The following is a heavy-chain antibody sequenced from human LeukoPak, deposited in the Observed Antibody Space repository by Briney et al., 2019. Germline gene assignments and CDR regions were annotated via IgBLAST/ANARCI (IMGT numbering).Heavy chain of an antibody. CDR1: GDSISSPNW. D-gene: IGHD1-1*01. Sequence: PSETLSLTCAVSGDSISSPNWWSWVRQPPGKGLEWIGEISHIGNTNYNASLESRVTISLGKSKNQFSLKLSSVTAADTAVYFCARVTGTTPFDYWGQGTLVTVSS. CDR3: ARVTGTTPFDY. J-gene: IGHJ4*02. V-gene: IGHV4-4*02. CDR2: ISHIGNT.